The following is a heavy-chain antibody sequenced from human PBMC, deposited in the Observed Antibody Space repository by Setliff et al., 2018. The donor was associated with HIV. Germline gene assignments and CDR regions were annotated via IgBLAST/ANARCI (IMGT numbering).Heavy chain of an antibody. V-gene: IGHV3-7*01. CDR3: ARWGSGSYERVFDY. CDR1: GFAFSGHQ. CDR2: VKQDGTET. D-gene: IGHD1-26*01. J-gene: IGHJ4*02. Sequence: GSLRLSCAASGFAFSGHQMSWVRQAPGKGLESVANVKQDGTETLYVDSVKGRFTISRDNANNLVYLQMNSLRVEDTVVYFCARWGSGSYERVFDYWGQGMLVTVSS.